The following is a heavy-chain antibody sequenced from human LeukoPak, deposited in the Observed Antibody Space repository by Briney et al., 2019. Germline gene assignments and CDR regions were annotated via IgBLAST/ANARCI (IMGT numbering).Heavy chain of an antibody. CDR2: ISYDGSNK. D-gene: IGHD3-16*01. V-gene: IGHV3-30*04. CDR3: ARGPLREAPGDFFGY. J-gene: IGHJ4*02. CDR1: GFTFSSYA. Sequence: PGGSLRLSCAASGFTFSSYAMHWVRQAPGKGLEWVAVISYDGSNKYYADSVKGRFTISRDNSKNTLYLQMNSLRAEDTAVYYCARGPLREAPGDFFGYWGQGTLVTVSS.